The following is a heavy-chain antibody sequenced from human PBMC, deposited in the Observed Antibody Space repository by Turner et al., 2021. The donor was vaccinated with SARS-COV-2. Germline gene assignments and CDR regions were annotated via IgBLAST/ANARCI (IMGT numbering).Heavy chain of an antibody. V-gene: IGHV1-69*04. J-gene: IGHJ4*02. CDR2: IIPILGIA. CDR1: GGTFSSYP. D-gene: IGHD3-10*01. CDR3: ARINSGGFDY. Sequence: QVQLVQSGAEVKKPGSSVKVPCKASGGTFSSYPISWVRQAPGQGLEWMGRIIPILGIANYAQKFQGRVTITADKSTSTAYMERSRLRSEDTAVYYCARINSGGFDYWGQGTLVTVSS.